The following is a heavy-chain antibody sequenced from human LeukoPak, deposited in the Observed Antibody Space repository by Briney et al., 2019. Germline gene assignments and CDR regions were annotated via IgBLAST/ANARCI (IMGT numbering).Heavy chain of an antibody. J-gene: IGHJ5*02. V-gene: IGHV1-18*01. Sequence: GASVKVSCKASGYTFTSYGISWVRQAPGQGLEWMGWISAYNGNTNYAQKLQGRVTMTTDTSTSTAYMELRSLRSDDTAVYYCARAEVLLWFGDEYNWFDPWGQGTLVTVSS. CDR2: ISAYNGNT. D-gene: IGHD3-10*01. CDR1: GYTFTSYG. CDR3: ARAEVLLWFGDEYNWFDP.